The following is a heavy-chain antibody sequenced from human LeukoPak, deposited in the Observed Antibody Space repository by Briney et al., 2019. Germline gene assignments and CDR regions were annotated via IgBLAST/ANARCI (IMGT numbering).Heavy chain of an antibody. CDR1: GFTFSSYA. D-gene: IGHD3-9*01. Sequence: GGSLRLSCAASGFTFSSYAMHWVRQAPGKGLEWVAVISYDGSNKYYADSVKGRFTISRDNSKNTLYLQMNSLRAEDTAVYYCARVLYFDWLDAYWGQGTLVTVSP. V-gene: IGHV3-30-3*01. J-gene: IGHJ4*02. CDR3: ARVLYFDWLDAY. CDR2: ISYDGSNK.